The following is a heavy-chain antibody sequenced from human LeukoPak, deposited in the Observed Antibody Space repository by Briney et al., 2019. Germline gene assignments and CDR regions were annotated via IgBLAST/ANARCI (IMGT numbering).Heavy chain of an antibody. J-gene: IGHJ6*02. CDR2: INHSGST. Sequence: KSSETLSLTCGVYGGSFSGFYWSWIRQPPGKGLEWIGEINHSGSTSYNPSLKSRLTISVDTSKNQFSLKLSSVTAADTAVYYCARGGTYYYGSGSYYPNYYYGMDVWGQGTTVTVSS. V-gene: IGHV4-34*01. D-gene: IGHD3-10*01. CDR1: GGSFSGFY. CDR3: ARGGTYYYGSGSYYPNYYYGMDV.